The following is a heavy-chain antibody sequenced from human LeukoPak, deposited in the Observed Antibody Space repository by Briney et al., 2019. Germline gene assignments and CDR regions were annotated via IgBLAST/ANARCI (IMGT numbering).Heavy chain of an antibody. J-gene: IGHJ6*02. D-gene: IGHD3-3*01. CDR1: GFTFSGYA. CDR2: ISYDGSNK. CDR3: ARDAYYDFWSGPRHYYYGMDV. V-gene: IGHV3-30-3*01. Sequence: PGRSLRLSCAASGFTFSGYAMHWVRQAPGKGLEWVAVISYDGSNKYYADSVKGRFTISRDNSKNTLYLQMNSLRAEDTAVYYCARDAYYDFWSGPRHYYYGMDVWGQGTTVTVSS.